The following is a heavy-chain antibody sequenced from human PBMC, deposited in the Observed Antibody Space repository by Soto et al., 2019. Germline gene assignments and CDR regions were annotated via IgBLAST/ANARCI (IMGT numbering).Heavy chain of an antibody. CDR1: GGSFSGYY. J-gene: IGHJ6*03. Sequence: SETLSLTCAVYGGSFSGYYWSWIRQPPGKGLEWIGEINHSGSTNYNPSLKSRVTIGVDTSKNQFSLKLSSLTAAGTAVYYTARAWYCTNGLCYKAYYYMDVWGKGTTVTVSS. CDR2: INHSGST. D-gene: IGHD2-8*01. CDR3: ARAWYCTNGLCYKAYYYMDV. V-gene: IGHV4-34*01.